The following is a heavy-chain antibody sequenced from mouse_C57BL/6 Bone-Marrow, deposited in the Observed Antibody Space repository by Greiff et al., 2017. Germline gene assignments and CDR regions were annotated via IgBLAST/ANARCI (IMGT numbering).Heavy chain of an antibody. V-gene: IGHV1-15*01. J-gene: IGHJ1*03. CDR3: TRRHYGSSPNWYFDV. CDR1: GYTFTDYE. CDR2: IDPETGGT. Sequence: QVHVKQSGAELVRPGASVTLSCKASGYTFTDYEMHWVKQTPVHGLEWIGAIDPETGGTAYNQKFKGKAILTADKSSSTAYMELRSLTSENSAVYYCTRRHYGSSPNWYFDVWGTGTTVTVSS. D-gene: IGHD1-1*01.